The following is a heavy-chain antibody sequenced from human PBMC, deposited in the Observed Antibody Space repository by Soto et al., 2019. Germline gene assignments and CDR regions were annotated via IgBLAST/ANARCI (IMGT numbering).Heavy chain of an antibody. D-gene: IGHD2-2*01. Sequence: QVQLQESGPGLVKPSETLSLTCTVSGGSISSYYWSWIRQPAGKGLERIGRIYTSGTTHYNPSLKRRVTVSVNTPKNHFSLKLTAVTAADTSVYYCAGNIVVVPAAPTYYGMDVWGQGTTVTVSS. V-gene: IGHV4-4*07. CDR1: GGSISSYY. CDR3: AGNIVVVPAAPTYYGMDV. J-gene: IGHJ6*02. CDR2: IYTSGTT.